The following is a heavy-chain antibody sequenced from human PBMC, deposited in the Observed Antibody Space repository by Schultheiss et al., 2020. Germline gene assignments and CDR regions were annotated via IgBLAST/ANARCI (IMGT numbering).Heavy chain of an antibody. V-gene: IGHV3-23*01. J-gene: IGHJ3*02. D-gene: IGHD6-19*01. CDR1: GFTFSVHD. Sequence: GGSLRLSCSTSGFTFSVHDMTWVRQAPGKALEWVASINSVGHTTWYADSVRGRFAISRDNSKNTLYLQMNSLRAEDTAVYYCARGGPIAVAGTAGDAFDIWGQGTMVTVSS. CDR3: ARGGPIAVAGTAGDAFDI. CDR2: INSVGHTT.